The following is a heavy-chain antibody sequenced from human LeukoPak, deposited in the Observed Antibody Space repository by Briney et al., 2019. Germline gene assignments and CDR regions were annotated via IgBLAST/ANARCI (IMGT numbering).Heavy chain of an antibody. CDR3: ASTSVVVVAATYYYYYGMDV. CDR1: GGSISSSSYY. CDR2: IYYSGST. V-gene: IGHV4-39*01. Sequence: SETLSLTCTVSGGSISSSSYYWGWIRQPPGKGLEWIGSIYYSGSTYYNTSLKSRVTISVDTSKNQFSLKLSSVTAADTAVYYCASTSVVVVAATYYYYYGMDVWGQGTTVTVSS. J-gene: IGHJ6*02. D-gene: IGHD2-15*01.